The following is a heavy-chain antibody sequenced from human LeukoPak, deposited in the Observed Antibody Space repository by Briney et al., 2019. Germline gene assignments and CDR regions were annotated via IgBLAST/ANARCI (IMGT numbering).Heavy chain of an antibody. J-gene: IGHJ6*03. V-gene: IGHV1-8*01. CDR2: MNPNSGNT. CDR1: GYTFTSYD. Sequence: ASVKVSCKASGYTFTSYDINWVRQATGQGLEWMGWMNPNSGNTGYAQKFQGRVTMTRNTSISTAYMELSSLRSEDTAVYYCARVGVPAAILHHYYYYYMDVWGKGTTVTISS. D-gene: IGHD2-2*02. CDR3: ARVGVPAAILHHYYYYYMDV.